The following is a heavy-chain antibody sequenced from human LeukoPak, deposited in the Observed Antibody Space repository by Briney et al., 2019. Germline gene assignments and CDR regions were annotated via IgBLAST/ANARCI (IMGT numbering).Heavy chain of an antibody. Sequence: SETLSLTCAVYGGSFSGYYWSWIRQPPGKGLEWIGEINHSGSTNYNPSLKSRVTISVDTSKNQFSLKLSSLTAADTAVYYCARGGDRYYYYYYMDVWGKGTTVTVSS. CDR1: GGSFSGYY. CDR2: INHSGST. D-gene: IGHD2-21*01. V-gene: IGHV4-34*01. J-gene: IGHJ6*03. CDR3: ARGGDRYYYYYYMDV.